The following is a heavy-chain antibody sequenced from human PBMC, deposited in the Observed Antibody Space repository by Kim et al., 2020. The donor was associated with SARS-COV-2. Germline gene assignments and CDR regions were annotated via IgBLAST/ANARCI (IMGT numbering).Heavy chain of an antibody. CDR1: GFTVSSNY. J-gene: IGHJ6*02. D-gene: IGHD4-17*01. Sequence: GGSLRLSCAASGFTVSSNYMSWVRQAPGKGLEWVSVIYSGGSTYYADSVKGRFTISRDNSKNTLYLQMNSLRAEDTAVYYCARARGDYAHYYYGMDVWGQGTTVTVSS. CDR2: IYSGGST. V-gene: IGHV3-53*01. CDR3: ARARGDYAHYYYGMDV.